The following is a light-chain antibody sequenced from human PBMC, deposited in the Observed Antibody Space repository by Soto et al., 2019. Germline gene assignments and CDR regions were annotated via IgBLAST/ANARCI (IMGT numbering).Light chain of an antibody. CDR1: SSDVGGYNY. V-gene: IGLV2-8*01. J-gene: IGLJ2*01. CDR2: EVS. CDR3: NSYAGTNNLV. Sequence: QSALTQPPSASGSPGQSVTISCTGTSSDVGGYNYVSWYQQHPGKAPKLMIYEVSERPSGVPDRFSGSKSGNTASLTVSGLQAEDEADYYCNSYAGTNNLVFGGGTKLT.